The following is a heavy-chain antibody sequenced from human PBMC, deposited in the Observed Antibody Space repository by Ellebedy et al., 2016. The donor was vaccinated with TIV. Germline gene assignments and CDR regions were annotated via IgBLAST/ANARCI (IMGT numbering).Heavy chain of an antibody. CDR1: GYTFTSYG. CDR2: ISAFNGNT. V-gene: IGHV1-18*04. CDR3: ARYRLGEGSGYEFLDY. J-gene: IGHJ4*02. D-gene: IGHD5-12*01. Sequence: ASVKVSCKASGYTFTSYGISWVRQAPGQGLEWMGWISAFNGNTNYAQKLQGRVTMTTDTSTSTASMELRSLRSDGTAVYYCARYRLGEGSGYEFLDYWGQGTLVTVSS.